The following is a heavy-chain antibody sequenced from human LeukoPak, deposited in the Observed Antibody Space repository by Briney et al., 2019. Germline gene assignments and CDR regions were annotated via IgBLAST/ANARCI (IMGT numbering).Heavy chain of an antibody. CDR3: ARRLLGECSGGGCYKLGWFDH. CDR1: GASISSHS. V-gene: IGHV4-59*08. CDR2: MYDSGSD. J-gene: IGHJ5*02. Sequence: SETLSPTRAVSGASISSHSWGGIRERPGERVWRGLDMYDSGSDKYNRSPKSRLTISADTSKSEISLKLRSVTAADTAVYYCARRLLGECSGGGCYKLGWFDHWGQGTLVTVSS. D-gene: IGHD2-15*01.